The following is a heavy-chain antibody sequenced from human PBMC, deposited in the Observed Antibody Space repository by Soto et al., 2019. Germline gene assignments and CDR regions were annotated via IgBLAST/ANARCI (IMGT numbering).Heavy chain of an antibody. CDR1: GFTFDDYA. V-gene: IGHV3-9*01. CDR3: AKDNGEWLRVYYFDY. D-gene: IGHD5-12*01. J-gene: IGHJ4*02. Sequence: SLKISCAASGFTFDDYAMHWVRQAPGKGLEWVSGISWNSGSIGYADSVKGRFTISRDNAKNSLYLQMNSLRAEDTALYYCAKDNGEWLRVYYFDYWGQGTLVTVSS. CDR2: ISWNSGSI.